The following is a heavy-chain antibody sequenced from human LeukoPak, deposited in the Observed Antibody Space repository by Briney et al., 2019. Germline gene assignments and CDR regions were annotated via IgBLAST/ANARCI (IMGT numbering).Heavy chain of an antibody. CDR2: VCHSGST. J-gene: IGHJ5*02. D-gene: IGHD3-22*01. CDR1: GYSISSGYY. Sequence: SETLSLTCAVSGYSISSGYYWGWIRQPPGKGLEWIGSVCHSGSTYYNPSLKSRVTISVDTSKNQFSLKLSSVTAADTAVYYCARHGNYYDTSQSDPWGQGSLVTLSS. CDR3: ARHGNYYDTSQSDP. V-gene: IGHV4-38-2*01.